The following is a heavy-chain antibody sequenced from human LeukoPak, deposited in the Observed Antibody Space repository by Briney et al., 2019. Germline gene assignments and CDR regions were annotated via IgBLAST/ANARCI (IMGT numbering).Heavy chain of an antibody. CDR3: ARDHGSGGSSYSTRWVWIPGTDPFDY. CDR2: IKQDGSEK. Sequence: VGSLRLSCAASGFTFSSYWMSWVRQAPGKGLEWVANIKQDGSEKYYVDSVKGRFTISRDNAKNSLYLQMNSLKAEDTAVYHCARDHGSGGSSYSTRWVWIPGTDPFDYWGQGTLVTVSS. V-gene: IGHV3-7*01. D-gene: IGHD2-15*01. J-gene: IGHJ4*02. CDR1: GFTFSSYW.